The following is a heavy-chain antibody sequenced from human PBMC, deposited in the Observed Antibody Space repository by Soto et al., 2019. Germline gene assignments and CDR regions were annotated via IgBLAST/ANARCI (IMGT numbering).Heavy chain of an antibody. V-gene: IGHV1-3*01. CDR3: SRDVGGFDY. CDR2: INAGNGNT. CDR1: GYTLTSYA. D-gene: IGHD1-26*01. Sequence: GASVKVSCKASGYTLTSYAMHWMRQAPGQRLEWMGWINAGNGNTKYSQKCQGRVTITRDTSASTDYMELSSLRSEDTAVYYCSRDVGGFDYWGQGALVTVS. J-gene: IGHJ4*02.